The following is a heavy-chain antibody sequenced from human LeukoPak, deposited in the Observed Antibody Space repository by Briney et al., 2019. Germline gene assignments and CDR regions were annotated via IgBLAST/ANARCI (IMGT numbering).Heavy chain of an antibody. CDR3: ARGGQYYGSGSYTMDV. CDR2: VYSGGYT. CDR1: GFTVSSNY. Sequence: AGGSLRLSCAASGFTVSSNYISWVRQAPGKGLEWVSVVYSGGYTYYADSVKGRFTISSHISQNMVYLQMNSLRVEDTAVYYCARGGQYYGSGSYTMDVWGQGTTVTVSS. V-gene: IGHV3-53*04. D-gene: IGHD3-10*01. J-gene: IGHJ6*02.